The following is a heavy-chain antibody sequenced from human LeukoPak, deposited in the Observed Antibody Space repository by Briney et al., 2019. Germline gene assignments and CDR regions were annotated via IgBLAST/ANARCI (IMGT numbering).Heavy chain of an antibody. V-gene: IGHV3-23*01. D-gene: IGHD3-10*01. CDR2: ISGSGGST. CDR3: ANPWYYYGSGSY. CDR1: GFTFSSYA. Sequence: GGSLRLFCAASGFTFSSYAMSWVRQAPGKGLEWVSAISGSGGSTYYADSVKGRFTISRDNSKNTLYLQMNSLRAEDTAVYYCANPWYYYGSGSYWGQGTLVTVSS. J-gene: IGHJ4*02.